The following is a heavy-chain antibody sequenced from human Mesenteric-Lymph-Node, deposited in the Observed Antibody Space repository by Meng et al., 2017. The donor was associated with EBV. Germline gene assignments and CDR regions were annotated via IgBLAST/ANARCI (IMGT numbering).Heavy chain of an antibody. V-gene: IGHV4-30-2*01. CDR3: ARLDSSGYYTGWFDP. CDR1: GGSISRGGIA. Sequence: KPAPPVDLSCTASGGSISRGGIAWSWIRQPPGKGLEWIGYIYHSGRTYYNPSLKSRVTISVDRSKNQFSLKLSSVTAADTAVYYCARLDSSGYYTGWFDPWGQGTLVTVSS. J-gene: IGHJ5*02. D-gene: IGHD3-22*01. CDR2: IYHSGRT.